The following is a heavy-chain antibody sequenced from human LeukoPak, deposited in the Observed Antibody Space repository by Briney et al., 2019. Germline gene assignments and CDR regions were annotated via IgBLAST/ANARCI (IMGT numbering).Heavy chain of an antibody. CDR3: ARGRLDV. Sequence: PSETLSLTCAVYGGSFSGYYWSWIRQPPGKGLEWIGEINHSGSTNYNPSFKSRVTISVDTSKNQFSLKLSSVTAADTAVYYCARGRLDVWGKGTTVTVSS. CDR1: GGSFSGYY. J-gene: IGHJ6*04. CDR2: INHSGST. V-gene: IGHV4-34*01.